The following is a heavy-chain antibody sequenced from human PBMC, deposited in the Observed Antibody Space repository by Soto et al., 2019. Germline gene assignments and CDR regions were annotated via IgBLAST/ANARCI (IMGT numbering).Heavy chain of an antibody. CDR1: GYTFNTYF. CDR3: ARDTSNSFDY. CDR2: ISPHNGNT. V-gene: IGHV1-18*01. Sequence: HVQLVQSGGELKKPGASVKVSCNTSGYTFNTYFITWVRQAPGKGLEWMGWISPHNGNTNYAEKFQGRVTMTTDTITKTAYMELRNLRFDDTAVYYCARDTSNSFDYWGQGTLVTVSS. D-gene: IGHD2-2*01. J-gene: IGHJ4*02.